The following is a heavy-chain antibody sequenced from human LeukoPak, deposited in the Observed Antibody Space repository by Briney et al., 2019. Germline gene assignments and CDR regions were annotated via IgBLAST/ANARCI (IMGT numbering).Heavy chain of an antibody. J-gene: IGHJ4*02. CDR1: GFTFSSYG. D-gene: IGHD6-19*01. CDR2: IWYDGSNK. CDR3: ARDSYSSGSFDY. V-gene: IGHV3-33*01. Sequence: GGSLRLSCAASGFTFSSYGMHWVRQAPGKGLEWVAVIWYDGSNKYYADSVKGRFTISRDNSKNTLYLQMNSLRAEDTAVYYCARDSYSSGSFDYWGQGTLVTVSS.